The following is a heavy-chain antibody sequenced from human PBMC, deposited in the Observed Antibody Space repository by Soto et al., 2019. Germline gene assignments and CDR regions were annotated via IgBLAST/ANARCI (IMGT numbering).Heavy chain of an antibody. J-gene: IGHJ4*02. V-gene: IGHV4-39*01. CDR2: IYYSGGT. Sequence: SETLSLTCTVSGGSISSSSYYWGWIRQPPGKGLEWIGSIYYSGGTYYNPSLKSRVTISVDTSKNQFSLKLSSVTAADTAVYYCARHELGDYDFDYWGQGTLVTVSS. CDR3: ARHELGDYDFDY. CDR1: GGSISSSSYY. D-gene: IGHD4-17*01.